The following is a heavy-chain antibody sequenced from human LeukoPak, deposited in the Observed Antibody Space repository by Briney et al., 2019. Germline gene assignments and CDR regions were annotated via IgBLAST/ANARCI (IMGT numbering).Heavy chain of an antibody. Sequence: ASVKVSCKASGYTLTSNYIHWVRQAPGQGLEWMGMIYPRDGSTSYAQKFQGRVTVTRDTSTSTVHMELSGLRSEDTAVYYCARDQEGFDYWGQGTLVTVSS. CDR1: GYTLTSNY. CDR3: ARDQEGFDY. J-gene: IGHJ4*02. V-gene: IGHV1-46*01. CDR2: IYPRDGST.